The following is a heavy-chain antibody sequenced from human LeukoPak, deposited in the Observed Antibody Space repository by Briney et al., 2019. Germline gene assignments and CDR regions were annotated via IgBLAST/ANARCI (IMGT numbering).Heavy chain of an antibody. J-gene: IGHJ5*02. Sequence: GGSLRLSCAASGFTFSDYYMSWIRQAPGKGLRWVSYISSSGNTIYYADSLKGRFTISRDNAKNSLYLQMNSLRAEDTAVYYCARVLREWLLFGWFDPWGQGTLVTVSS. V-gene: IGHV3-11*01. CDR2: ISSSGNTI. CDR1: GFTFSDYY. CDR3: ARVLREWLLFGWFDP. D-gene: IGHD3-3*01.